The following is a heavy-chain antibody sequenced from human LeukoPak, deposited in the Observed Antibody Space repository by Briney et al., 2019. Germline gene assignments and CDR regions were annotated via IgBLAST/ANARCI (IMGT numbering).Heavy chain of an antibody. CDR3: ARGYCSGGSCYRYNWFDP. CDR1: GYTFTGYY. J-gene: IGHJ5*02. D-gene: IGHD2-15*01. Sequence: GASVKVSCKASGYTFTGYYLHWVRQAPGQGLEWMGWINPNSGGTNYAQKFQGRVTMTRDTSISTAYMELSRLRSDDTAVYYCARGYCSGGSCYRYNWFDPWGQGTPVTVSS. V-gene: IGHV1-2*02. CDR2: INPNSGGT.